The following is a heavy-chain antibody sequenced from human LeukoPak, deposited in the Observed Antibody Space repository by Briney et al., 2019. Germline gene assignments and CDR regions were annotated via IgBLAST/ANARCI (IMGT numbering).Heavy chain of an antibody. CDR1: GYSISSDYY. D-gene: IGHD3-9*01. CDR2: IYHSGST. V-gene: IGHV4-38-2*02. CDR3: ARQRHYDILTGYDY. J-gene: IGHJ4*02. Sequence: TSETLSLTCTVSGYSISSDYYWGWIRQPPGKGLEWIGTIYHSGSTYYNPSLRSRVTISVDTSKNLFSLKLSSVTAADTAVYYCARQRHYDILTGYDYWGQGTLVTVSS.